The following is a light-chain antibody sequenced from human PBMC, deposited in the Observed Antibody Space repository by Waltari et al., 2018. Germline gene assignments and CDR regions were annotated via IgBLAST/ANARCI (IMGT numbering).Light chain of an antibody. Sequence: DVVVTQSPDSLAVSLGERATISCRSSQSLVHSDGNIYFNWFQQRPGQSPRRLIYKISDRDSGVPDRFSGSGSGTDFTLKISRVEAEDVGVYYCMQGTYWPYTFGQGTKLEIK. CDR1: QSLVHSDGNIY. CDR3: MQGTYWPYT. CDR2: KIS. J-gene: IGKJ2*01. V-gene: IGKV2-30*02.